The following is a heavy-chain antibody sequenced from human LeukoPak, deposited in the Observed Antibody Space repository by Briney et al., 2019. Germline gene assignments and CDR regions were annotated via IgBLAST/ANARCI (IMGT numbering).Heavy chain of an antibody. D-gene: IGHD1-20*01. V-gene: IGHV1-2*02. CDR2: INPNSGGT. CDR3: AKSSTHRYNWKSGQLHDTFDI. Sequence: ASVKVSCKASGYTFTDYYIHWVRQAPGQGLEWMGWINPNSGGTNYAQKFQGRVTMTRDTSISTAYMELSRLRSDDTAVYYCAKSSTHRYNWKSGQLHDTFDIWGQGTMVTVSS. J-gene: IGHJ3*02. CDR1: GYTFTDYY.